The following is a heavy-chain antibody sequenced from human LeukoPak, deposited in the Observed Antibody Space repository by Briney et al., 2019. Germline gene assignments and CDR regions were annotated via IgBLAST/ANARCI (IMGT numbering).Heavy chain of an antibody. J-gene: IGHJ4*02. Sequence: SETLSLTCTVSGDSFSSVTDYWAWIRQPPGKGLEWIASGDYSGGKYYNPSLESRVAISTDMSKSQISLKLTSVTGADTAVYYCAGERGEEYSSGWYKSNFFDNWGQGIRVTVSS. CDR3: AGERGEEYSSGWYKSNFFDN. V-gene: IGHV4-39*07. CDR1: GDSFSSVTDY. CDR2: GDYSGGK. D-gene: IGHD6-19*01.